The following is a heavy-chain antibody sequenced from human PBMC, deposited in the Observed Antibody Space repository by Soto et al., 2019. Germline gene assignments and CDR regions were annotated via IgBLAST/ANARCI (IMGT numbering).Heavy chain of an antibody. V-gene: IGHV1-69*02. J-gene: IGHJ4*02. D-gene: IGHD2-8*01. Sequence: QVQLVQSGAEVKKPGSSMKVSCKVSGDTLSTYTISWVRQAPGQGLEWMGRIIPILGLPNHSQKFQGRVTITADKSTSTSYLEMTGLRSEDTAVYYCAFDFNAGLVYFGNWGQGTLVTVSS. CDR1: GDTLSTYT. CDR2: IIPILGLP. CDR3: AFDFNAGLVYFGN.